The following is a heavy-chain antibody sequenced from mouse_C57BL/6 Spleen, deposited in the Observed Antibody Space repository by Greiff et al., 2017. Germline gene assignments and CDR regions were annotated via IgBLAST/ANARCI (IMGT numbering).Heavy chain of an antibody. V-gene: IGHV5-17*01. CDR1: GFTFSDYG. J-gene: IGHJ1*03. CDR3: AKTCDSSSCEYCDV. D-gene: IGHD1-1*01. CDR2: ISSGSSTF. Sequence: EVHLVESGGGLVQPGGSLRLSCAASGFTFSDYGMHWVRQAPEKGLEWVAYISSGSSTFYSADTVTVRFTISSYNANYPLFLQMYSLRSEDTAMYYCAKTCDSSSCEYCDVWGTGTTVTVSS.